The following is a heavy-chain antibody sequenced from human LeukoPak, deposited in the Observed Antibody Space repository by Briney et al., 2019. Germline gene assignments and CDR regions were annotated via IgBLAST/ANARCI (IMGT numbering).Heavy chain of an antibody. J-gene: IGHJ5*02. D-gene: IGHD2-15*01. V-gene: IGHV1-2*02. CDR3: AREVGDCSGGSCYSAYNWFDP. Sequence: GASVKVSCKASGYTFTGYYMHWVRQAPGQGLAWMGWINPNSGGTNYAQKFQSRVTMTRDTSISTAYMELSRLRSDDTAVYYCAREVGDCSGGSCYSAYNWFDPWGQGTLVTVSS. CDR1: GYTFTGYY. CDR2: INPNSGGT.